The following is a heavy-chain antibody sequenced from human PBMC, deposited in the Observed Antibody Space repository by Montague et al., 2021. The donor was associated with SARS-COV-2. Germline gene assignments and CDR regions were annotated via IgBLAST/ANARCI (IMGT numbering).Heavy chain of an antibody. D-gene: IGHD5-12*01. CDR3: ARRGRKLLPVATTIGGFDI. J-gene: IGHJ3*02. CDR1: GGSISRNNYY. Sequence: SETLSLTCTVSGGSISRNNYYLDWFRQPPGKGLEWIGSIFDSWITYYNPSLKSRVTISVATSKNHFSLKLNSVTAADTAVYYCARRGRKLLPVATTIGGFDIWGKGTMATVSS. V-gene: IGHV4-39*02. CDR2: IFDSWIT.